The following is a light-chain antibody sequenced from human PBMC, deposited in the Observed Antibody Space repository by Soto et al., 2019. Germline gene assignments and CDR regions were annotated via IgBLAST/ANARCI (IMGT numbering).Light chain of an antibody. CDR1: ESVSSSY. Sequence: VLTPAPGTVSLSPGQRASLSWRASESVSSSYLAWYQQKPGQAPRLLVFGASSRATGTPDRFSGSGSGTDFTLTISRLEPEDFAVYYCQQYGSSPPWTFGQGTKVDIK. CDR3: QQYGSSPPWT. J-gene: IGKJ1*01. V-gene: IGKV3-20*01. CDR2: GAS.